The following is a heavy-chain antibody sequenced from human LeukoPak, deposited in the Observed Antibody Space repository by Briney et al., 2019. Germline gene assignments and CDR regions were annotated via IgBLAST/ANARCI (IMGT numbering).Heavy chain of an antibody. J-gene: IGHJ4*02. CDR3: ARSELLWFGRVNSGFDY. CDR1: GGSISTYY. D-gene: IGHD3-10*01. Sequence: SETLSLTCTVSGGSISTYYWSWIRQPPGKGLDWIGYIYYSGSTNYNPSLKSRVTMSVDTSKNQFSLKLLSVTAADTAVYYCARSELLWFGRVNSGFDYWGQGTLVTVSS. V-gene: IGHV4-59*01. CDR2: IYYSGST.